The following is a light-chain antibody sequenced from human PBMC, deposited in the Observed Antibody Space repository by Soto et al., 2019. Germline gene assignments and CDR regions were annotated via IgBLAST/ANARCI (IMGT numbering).Light chain of an antibody. J-gene: IGKJ4*01. Sequence: AIQMTQTPSSLSASVGDRVTITCRASQGISSFLGWYQQKPGKAPKLLIYAASSFQSGVPSRFSGSGSGTDFTLTISSLQPEDFATYYCLQVESYPPTFGEGTKVEMK. CDR1: QGISSF. CDR3: LQVESYPPT. CDR2: AAS. V-gene: IGKV1-6*01.